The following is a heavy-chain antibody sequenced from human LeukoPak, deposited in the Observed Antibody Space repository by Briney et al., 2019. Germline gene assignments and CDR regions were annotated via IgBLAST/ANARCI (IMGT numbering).Heavy chain of an antibody. J-gene: IGHJ6*03. Sequence: WIRQPPGKGLEWIGSIYYSGSTYYNPSLKSRVTISVDTSKNQFSLKLSSVTAADTAVYYCATQLVWFGELYYMDVWGKGTTVTISS. D-gene: IGHD3-10*01. V-gene: IGHV4-39*01. CDR3: ATQLVWFGELYYMDV. CDR2: IYYSGST.